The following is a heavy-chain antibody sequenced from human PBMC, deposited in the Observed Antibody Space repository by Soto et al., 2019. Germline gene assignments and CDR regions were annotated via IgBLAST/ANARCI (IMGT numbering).Heavy chain of an antibody. J-gene: IGHJ6*03. CDR2: INASSGGT. CDR1: GYTFTSYA. V-gene: IGHV1-2*04. D-gene: IGHD3-10*01. Sequence: ASVKVSCKASGYTFTSYAMHWVRQAPGQRLEWMGWINASSGGTNYAQKFQGWVTMTRDTSTSTAYMELSRLRSDDTAVYYCARALGVTNNAYYYYYYMDVWGQGTTVTVSS. CDR3: ARALGVTNNAYYYYYYMDV.